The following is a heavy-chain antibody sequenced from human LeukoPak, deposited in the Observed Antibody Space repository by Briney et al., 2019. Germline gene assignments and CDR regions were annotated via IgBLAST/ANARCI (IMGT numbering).Heavy chain of an antibody. V-gene: IGHV3-21*01. CDR1: GFTFSSYW. D-gene: IGHD3-10*01. J-gene: IGHJ3*02. CDR2: TDTSGNYI. Sequence: PGGSLRLSCAAAGFTFSSYWMYWVRQAPGKGLEWVSFTDTSGNYIYYGDSVKGRFTISRDNARNLVFLQMNGLRAEDTAVYYCARGRSITLLRGVAMSDGFDIWGQGAMVAVSS. CDR3: ARGRSITLLRGVAMSDGFDI.